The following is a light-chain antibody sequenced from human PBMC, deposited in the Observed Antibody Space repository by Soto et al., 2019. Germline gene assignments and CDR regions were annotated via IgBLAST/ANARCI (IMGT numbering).Light chain of an antibody. CDR3: KPYGSPKWT. J-gene: IGKJ1*01. CDR1: QSVSSSY. V-gene: IGKV3-20*01. Sequence: EVVVTQSPATLSLSPGERATLACRGSQSVSSSYLAWYQQKPGQAPRLLIYGASSRATGIPARFSGSGSGTDFTLPIRRLEPEDFAVYYCKPYGSPKWTLGQWHQVDLK. CDR2: GAS.